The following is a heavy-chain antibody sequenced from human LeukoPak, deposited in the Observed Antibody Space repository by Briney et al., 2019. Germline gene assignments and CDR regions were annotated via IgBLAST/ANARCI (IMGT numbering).Heavy chain of an antibody. Sequence: SVKVSCKASGGTFSSYAISWVRQAPGQGLEWMGRIIPIFGTANYAQKFQGRVTITADKSTSTAYMELSSLRPEDTAVYYCARGVAGTSLYYFDYWGQGTLVTVSS. J-gene: IGHJ4*02. D-gene: IGHD6-19*01. CDR3: ARGVAGTSLYYFDY. CDR2: IIPIFGTA. CDR1: GGTFSSYA. V-gene: IGHV1-69*06.